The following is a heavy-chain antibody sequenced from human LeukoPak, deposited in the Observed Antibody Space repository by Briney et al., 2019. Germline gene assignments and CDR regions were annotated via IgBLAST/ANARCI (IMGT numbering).Heavy chain of an antibody. Sequence: ASVKVSCKASGYTFTSYAMHWVRQAPGQRLEWMGWINAGNGNTKYSQKFQGRVTITRDTSASTAYMELSSLRSEDTAVYYCARELVRGNWFDLWGQGTLVTVSS. J-gene: IGHJ5*02. V-gene: IGHV1-3*01. CDR3: ARELVRGNWFDL. D-gene: IGHD3-10*01. CDR1: GYTFTSYA. CDR2: INAGNGNT.